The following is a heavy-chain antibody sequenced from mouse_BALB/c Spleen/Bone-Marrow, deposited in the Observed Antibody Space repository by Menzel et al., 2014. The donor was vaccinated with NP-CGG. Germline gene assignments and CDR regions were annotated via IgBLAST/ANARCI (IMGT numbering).Heavy chain of an antibody. D-gene: IGHD1-2*01. CDR3: ARDFFTTAGFAY. CDR2: IWGDGSA. J-gene: IGHJ3*01. V-gene: IGHV2-6-7*01. Sequence: QVQLKQSGPGLVAPSRSLSITCTVSGSSLTGYGVNWVRQPPGKGLEWLGMIWGDGSADYNSALKSRLSISKDNSKSQVFLKMNSLQTDDTARYYCARDFFTTAGFAYWGQGTLVTVSA. CDR1: GSSLTGYG.